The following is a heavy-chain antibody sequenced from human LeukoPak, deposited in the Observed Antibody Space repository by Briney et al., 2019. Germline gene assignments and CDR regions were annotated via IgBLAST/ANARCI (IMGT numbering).Heavy chain of an antibody. D-gene: IGHD2-15*01. J-gene: IGHJ6*03. CDR1: GGSFSGYY. V-gene: IGHV4-34*01. Sequence: SETLSLTCAVYGGSFSGYYWSWIRQPPGKGLEWIGEINHSGSTNYNPSLKSRVTISVDTSKNQFSLKLSSVTAADTALYFCARGGCSGGACQTTLGYYTDVWGKGTTVTVSS. CDR3: ARGGCSGGACQTTLGYYTDV. CDR2: INHSGST.